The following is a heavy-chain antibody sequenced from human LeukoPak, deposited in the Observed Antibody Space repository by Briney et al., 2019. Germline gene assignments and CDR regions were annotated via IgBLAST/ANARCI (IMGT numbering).Heavy chain of an antibody. Sequence: TGGSLRLSCAASGFTFRNAWMTWVRQAPGKGLEWVSGINGGGGSTYYADSVKGRFTISRDNSKNTLYLQMSSLRAEDTAVYYCAKVSGYTSGWYVDFDCWGQGSLVTVSS. V-gene: IGHV3-23*01. J-gene: IGHJ4*02. D-gene: IGHD6-19*01. CDR3: AKVSGYTSGWYVDFDC. CDR2: INGGGGST. CDR1: GFTFRNAW.